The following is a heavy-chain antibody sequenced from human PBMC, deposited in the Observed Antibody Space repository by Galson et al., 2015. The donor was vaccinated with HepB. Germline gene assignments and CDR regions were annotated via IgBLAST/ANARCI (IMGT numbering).Heavy chain of an antibody. V-gene: IGHV3-33*01. CDR2: IWFDGSNE. CDR3: ARGSCGSGTCYGLFDS. D-gene: IGHD2-15*01. CDR1: GFTFSTYA. J-gene: IGHJ4*02. Sequence: LRLSCAASGFTFSTYAMHWVRQAPGKGLEWVAVIWFDGSNEKYADPVKGRFTVSKDNSKNTLYLHMNSLRAEDTAVYYCARGSCGSGTCYGLFDSWGQGTLVTVSS.